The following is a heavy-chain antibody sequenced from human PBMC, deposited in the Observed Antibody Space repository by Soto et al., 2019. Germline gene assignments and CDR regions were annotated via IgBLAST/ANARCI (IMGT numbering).Heavy chain of an antibody. V-gene: IGHV4-34*01. CDR1: GGSFSGYY. Sequence: PSETLSLTCAVYGGSFSGYYWSWIRQPPGKGLEWIGEINHSGSTNYNPSLKSRVTISVDTSKNQFSLKLSSVTAADTAVYYCARELSSWDYYYGMDVWGKGTTVTVAS. CDR3: ARELSSWDYYYGMDV. CDR2: INHSGST. J-gene: IGHJ6*04. D-gene: IGHD6-13*01.